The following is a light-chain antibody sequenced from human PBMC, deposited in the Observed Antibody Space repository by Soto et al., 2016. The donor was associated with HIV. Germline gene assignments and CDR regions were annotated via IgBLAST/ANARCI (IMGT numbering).Light chain of an antibody. Sequence: IVMTQSPLSLPVTPGEPASISCRSSQSLLHSNGYTYLDWYLQKPGQSPQLLIYEVFKRFSGVPDRFSGSGSGTDFTLKISRVEAEDVGIYYCMQSVQTPLTFGGGTKVEIK. CDR1: QSLLHSNGYTY. V-gene: IGKV2D-29*02. CDR2: EVF. J-gene: IGKJ4*01. CDR3: MQSVQTPLT.